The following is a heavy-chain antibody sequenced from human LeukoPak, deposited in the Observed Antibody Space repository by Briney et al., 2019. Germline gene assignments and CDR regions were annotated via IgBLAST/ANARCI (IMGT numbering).Heavy chain of an antibody. CDR3: ARDRSPGNFDY. D-gene: IGHD3-10*01. CDR1: GFTFSSYG. J-gene: IGHJ4*02. Sequence: GGSLRLSCAASGFTFSSYGMHWVRQAPGKGLEWVAVISYDGSTKIYADSVKGRFTISRDNAKNSLYLQMNSLRAEDTAVYYCARDRSPGNFDYWGQGTLVTVSS. CDR2: ISYDGSTK. V-gene: IGHV3-30*03.